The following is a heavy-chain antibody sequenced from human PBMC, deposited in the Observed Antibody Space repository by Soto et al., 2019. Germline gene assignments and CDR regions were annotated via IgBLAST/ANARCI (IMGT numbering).Heavy chain of an antibody. Sequence: QVQLQESGPGLVKPSQTLSLTCTVSGGSISRGGYYWPWIRQHPGTGLEWIGYNYYSGITYYNPSLKSRVTISLDTSKNQFALKLSSVTAADTAVYYCARGSSIAGRYYGMDVWGQGTTVTVSS. J-gene: IGHJ6*02. CDR3: ARGSSIAGRYYGMDV. CDR2: NYYSGIT. V-gene: IGHV4-31*03. D-gene: IGHD6-6*01. CDR1: GGSISRGGYY.